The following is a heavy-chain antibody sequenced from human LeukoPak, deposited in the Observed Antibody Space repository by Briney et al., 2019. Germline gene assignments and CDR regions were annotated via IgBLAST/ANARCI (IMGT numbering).Heavy chain of an antibody. CDR2: ISYDGSNK. J-gene: IGHJ4*02. D-gene: IGHD5-18*01. CDR1: GFTFSDYY. V-gene: IGHV3-30*03. CDR3: ARDSAVDTAMVLDY. Sequence: GGSLRLSCAASGFTFSDYYMRWIRQAPGKGLEWVAVISYDGSNKYYADSVKGRFTISRDNSKNTLYLQMNSLRAEDTAVYYCARDSAVDTAMVLDYWGQGTLVTVSS.